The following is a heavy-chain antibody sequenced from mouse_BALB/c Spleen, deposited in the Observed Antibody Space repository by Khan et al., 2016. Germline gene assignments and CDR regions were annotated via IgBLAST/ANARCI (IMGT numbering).Heavy chain of an antibody. J-gene: IGHJ2*01. Sequence: VQLKESGPDLVKPSQSLSLTCTVTGYSIPSHYSWHWIRHFPGNKLEWMGYIHYSGSTNYNPSLKSRISITRDTSKNQFFLQLNSVTTEHTATYYCATSTSGYWYYFDYWGQGTTLTVSS. V-gene: IGHV3-1*02. D-gene: IGHD3-1*01. CDR3: ATSTSGYWYYFDY. CDR2: IHYSGST. CDR1: GYSIPSHYS.